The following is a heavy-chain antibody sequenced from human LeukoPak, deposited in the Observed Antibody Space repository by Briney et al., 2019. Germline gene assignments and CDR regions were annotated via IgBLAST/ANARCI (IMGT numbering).Heavy chain of an antibody. CDR2: ISTASNP. Sequence: GGSLRLSCAASGFTVRSYDMHWVRQVAAKGLEWVSAISTASNPHYAASVQVRFTIFRADAENSLYLQMNILSVADTAVYYCARVLGIVSYWYCHLGRGSPLDSVPS. CDR1: GFTVRSYD. V-gene: IGHV3-13*05. D-gene: IGHD7-27*01. CDR3: ARVLGIVSYWYCHL. J-gene: IGHJ2*01.